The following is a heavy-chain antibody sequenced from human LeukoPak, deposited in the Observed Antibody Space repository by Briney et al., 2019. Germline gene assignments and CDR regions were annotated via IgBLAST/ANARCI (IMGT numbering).Heavy chain of an antibody. D-gene: IGHD3-10*01. CDR2: IYSSGST. V-gene: IGHV4-61*02. CDR3: ACTLASGTYIY. J-gene: IGHJ4*02. CDR1: CGSISSGSYY. Sequence: PSETLSLTCAVSCGSISSGSYYWSWIRQPAGKGLEWIGRIYSSGSTNYNPSLKSRVTISVDTSKNQFSLRLSSVTAADTAVYYCACTLASGTYIYWAQGTLVTVSS.